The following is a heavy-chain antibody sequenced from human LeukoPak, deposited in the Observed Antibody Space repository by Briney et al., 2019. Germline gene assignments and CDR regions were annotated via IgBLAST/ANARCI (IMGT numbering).Heavy chain of an antibody. Sequence: HTGGSLRLSCAASGFTFSSYAMSWVRQAPGKGLEWVSAISGSGGSTYYADSVKGRFTISRDNSKNTLYLQMNSLRAEDTAVHYCAKDPLMITEGSWFDPWGQGTLVTVSS. CDR2: ISGSGGST. J-gene: IGHJ5*02. CDR3: AKDPLMITEGSWFDP. CDR1: GFTFSSYA. D-gene: IGHD3-16*01. V-gene: IGHV3-23*01.